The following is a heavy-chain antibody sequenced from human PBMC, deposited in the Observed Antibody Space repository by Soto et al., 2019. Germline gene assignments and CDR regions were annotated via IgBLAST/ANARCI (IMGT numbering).Heavy chain of an antibody. D-gene: IGHD6-13*01. V-gene: IGHV3-73*01. J-gene: IGHJ6*02. CDR2: IRSKANSYAT. Sequence: EVQLVESGGGLVQPGGSLKLSCAASGFTFSGSAMHWVRQASGKGLEWVGRIRSKANSYATAYAASVKGRFTISRDDSKNTAYLLRNSLKAEDTAVYYCTRPMTPQPQQLVVYYGMDVWGQGTTVTVSS. CDR3: TRPMTPQPQQLVVYYGMDV. CDR1: GFTFSGSA.